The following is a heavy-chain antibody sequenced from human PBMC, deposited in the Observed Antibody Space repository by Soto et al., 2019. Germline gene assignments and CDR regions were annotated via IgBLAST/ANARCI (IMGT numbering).Heavy chain of an antibody. J-gene: IGHJ4*02. V-gene: IGHV3-30*18. CDR2: ISYDGSNK. CDR3: AKGRRWLQPFDY. D-gene: IGHD5-12*01. Sequence: GSLRLSCAASGFTFSSYGMHWVRQAPGKGLEWVAVISYDGSNKYYADSVKGRFTISRDNSKNTLYLQMNSLRAEDTAVYYCAKGRRWLQPFDYWGQGTLVTVSS. CDR1: GFTFSSYG.